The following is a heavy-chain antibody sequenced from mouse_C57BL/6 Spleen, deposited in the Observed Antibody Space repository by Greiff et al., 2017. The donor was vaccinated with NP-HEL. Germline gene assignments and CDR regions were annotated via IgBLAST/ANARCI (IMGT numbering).Heavy chain of an antibody. V-gene: IGHV14-4*01. CDR3: TTRITTVVFDY. CDR1: GFNIKDDY. CDR2: IDPENGDT. Sequence: VQLQQSGAELVRPGASVKLSCTASGFNIKDDYMHWVKQRPEQGLEWIGWIDPENGDTEYASKFQGKATITADTSSNTAHLQLSSLTSEDTAVYYCTTRITTVVFDYWGQGTTLTVSS. J-gene: IGHJ2*01. D-gene: IGHD1-1*01.